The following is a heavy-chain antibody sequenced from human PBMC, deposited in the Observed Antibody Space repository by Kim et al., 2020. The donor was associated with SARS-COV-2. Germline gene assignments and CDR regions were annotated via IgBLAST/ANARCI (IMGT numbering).Heavy chain of an antibody. CDR2: ISSSSSTI. D-gene: IGHD3-9*01. CDR3: ARDSGGNDILDGMDV. J-gene: IGHJ6*02. CDR1: GFTFSSYS. Sequence: GGSLRLSCAASGFTFSSYSMNWVRQAPGKGLEWVSYISSSSSTIYYADSVKGRFTISRDNAKNSLYLQMNSLRDEDTAVYYCARDSGGNDILDGMDVWGQGTTVTVSS. V-gene: IGHV3-48*02.